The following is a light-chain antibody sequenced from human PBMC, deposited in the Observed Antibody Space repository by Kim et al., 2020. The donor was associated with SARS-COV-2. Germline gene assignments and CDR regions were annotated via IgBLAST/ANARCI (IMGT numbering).Light chain of an antibody. J-gene: IGLJ2*01. CDR2: GKD. CDR1: SLRSYY. Sequence: SSELTQDSAVSVALGQTVRITCQGDSLRSYYATWYQQKSGQAPVLVFYGKDKRPSGIPDRFSGSSSGNTASLTITGAQAADEADYYCQSRGSRGKVVFGGGTQLTVL. V-gene: IGLV3-19*01. CDR3: QSRGSRGKVV.